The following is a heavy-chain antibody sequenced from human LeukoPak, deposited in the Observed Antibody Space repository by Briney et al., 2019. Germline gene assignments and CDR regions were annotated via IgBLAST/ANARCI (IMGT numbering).Heavy chain of an antibody. CDR2: IYFSGST. V-gene: IGHV4-39*01. J-gene: IGHJ4*02. CDR3: ARRAYGTGFDY. CDR1: GGSISSSPYC. D-gene: IGHD3/OR15-3a*01. Sequence: SETLSLTCTVSGGSISSSPYCWSLIRQPPGKGLEWIGTIYFSGSTFYHPSLEGRVSISADRSKNQFSLKLASVTAADTAVYYCARRAYGTGFDYWGQGTVVTVSS.